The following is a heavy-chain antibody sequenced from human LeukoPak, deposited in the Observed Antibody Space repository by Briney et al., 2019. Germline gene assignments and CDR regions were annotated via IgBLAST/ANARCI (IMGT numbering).Heavy chain of an antibody. CDR1: GYTFTSYA. J-gene: IGHJ4*02. Sequence: ASVKVSCKASGYTFTSYAMHWVRQAPGQRLEWMGWINAGNGNTKYSQKFQGRVTITRDTSASTAYMELSSLRSEYTAVYYCARSDSMVRGVPPDYWGQGTLVTVSS. CDR3: ARSDSMVRGVPPDY. V-gene: IGHV1-3*01. CDR2: INAGNGNT. D-gene: IGHD3-10*01.